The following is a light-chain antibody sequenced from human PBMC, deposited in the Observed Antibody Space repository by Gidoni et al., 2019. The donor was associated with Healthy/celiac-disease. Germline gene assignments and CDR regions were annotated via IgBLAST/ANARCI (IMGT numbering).Light chain of an antibody. Sequence: DIQMPQSPSTRSASVGDRVTITCRASTSISSWLAWYQQKPGNDPKLLIYKASSLESGVPSRFSGSGSGTEFTLTISSLQPDDFATYYCQQYNSYSWTFXQXTKVEIK. J-gene: IGKJ1*01. CDR1: TSISSW. V-gene: IGKV1-5*03. CDR2: KAS. CDR3: QQYNSYSWT.